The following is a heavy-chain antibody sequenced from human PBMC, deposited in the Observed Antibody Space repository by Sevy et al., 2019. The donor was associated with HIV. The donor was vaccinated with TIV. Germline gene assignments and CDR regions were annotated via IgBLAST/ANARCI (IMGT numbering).Heavy chain of an antibody. CDR3: VREDINAPRTLLSFDI. V-gene: IGHV1-2*06. CDR2: INPKIGVT. Sequence: ASVKVSCKTTGYILSDYNMHWVRQAPGQGLEWMALINPKIGVTIYAHSFRGRASVTRDTPMSTAYMGLSGLTSDDTAVYYWVREDINAPRTLLSFDIWGQGTMVTVSS. J-gene: IGHJ3*02. CDR1: GYILSDYN. D-gene: IGHD3-3*01.